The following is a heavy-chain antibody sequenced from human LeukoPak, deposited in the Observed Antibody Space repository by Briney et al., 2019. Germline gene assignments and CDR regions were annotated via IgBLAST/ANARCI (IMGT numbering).Heavy chain of an antibody. Sequence: SETLSLTCAVYGGSFSGYYWSWIRQPPGKGLEWIGEINHSGSTYYNPSLKSRVTISGDTSKNQFSLKLNSVTAADTAVYYCARVETEGSSWYGVHYFDYWGQGTQVTVSS. V-gene: IGHV4-34*01. CDR1: GGSFSGYY. J-gene: IGHJ4*02. CDR3: ARVETEGSSWYGVHYFDY. D-gene: IGHD6-13*01. CDR2: INHSGST.